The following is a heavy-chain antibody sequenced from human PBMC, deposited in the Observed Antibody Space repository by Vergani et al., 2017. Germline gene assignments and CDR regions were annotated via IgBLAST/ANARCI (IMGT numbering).Heavy chain of an antibody. D-gene: IGHD2-2*02. CDR1: GFTFSSYS. J-gene: IGHJ5*02. Sequence: EVQLVESGGGLVQPGGSLRLSCAASGFTFSSYSMNWVRQAPGKGLEWVSYISSSSSTIYYADSVKGRFTISRDNAKNSLYLQMNSLRAEDTAVYYCARAPGALVPAAIGWFDPWGQGTLVTVSS. CDR2: ISSSSSTI. V-gene: IGHV3-48*01. CDR3: ARAPGALVPAAIGWFDP.